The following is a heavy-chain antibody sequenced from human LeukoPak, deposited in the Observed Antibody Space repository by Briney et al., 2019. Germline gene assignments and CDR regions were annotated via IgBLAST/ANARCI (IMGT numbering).Heavy chain of an antibody. CDR3: AKEADGVPPGKPLNWFDP. Sequence: PGRSLRLSRAASGFTFSSYGMHWVRQAPGKGLEWVAVISYDGSNKYYADSVKGRFTISRDNSKNTLYLQMSGLRAEDTAVYYCAKEADGVPPGKPLNWFDPRGQGTLVTVSS. J-gene: IGHJ5*02. CDR1: GFTFSSYG. D-gene: IGHD2-2*02. V-gene: IGHV3-30*18. CDR2: ISYDGSNK.